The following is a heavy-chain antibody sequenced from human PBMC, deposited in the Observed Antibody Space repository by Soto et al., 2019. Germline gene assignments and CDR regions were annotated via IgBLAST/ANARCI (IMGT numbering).Heavy chain of an antibody. CDR2: ISTNKGNT. J-gene: IGHJ4*02. CDR1: GYTFTSYG. CDR3: ASRSPAFDC. Sequence: QVQLVQSGPEVKKPGASVKVSCKTSGYTFTSYGISWVRQAPGQGLEWMGWISTNKGNTNYAQKFQGRVTMTTDTSTSTGDMELRSLRSDDTGVYYCASRSPAFDCWGQGTLVTVSS. V-gene: IGHV1-18*01.